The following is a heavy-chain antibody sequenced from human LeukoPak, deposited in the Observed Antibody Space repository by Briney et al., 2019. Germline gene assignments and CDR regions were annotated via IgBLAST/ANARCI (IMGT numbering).Heavy chain of an antibody. V-gene: IGHV3-11*01. J-gene: IGHJ4*02. Sequence: PGGSLRLSCAASGFTFSDYYMSWIRQAPGKGLEWVSYISSSGSTIYYADSVKGRFTISRDNSKNTLYLQMNSLRAEDTAVYYCAKGGGYSIASAGDHDYWGQGTLVTVSS. CDR2: ISSSGSTI. CDR1: GFTFSDYY. D-gene: IGHD6-13*01. CDR3: AKGGGYSIASAGDHDY.